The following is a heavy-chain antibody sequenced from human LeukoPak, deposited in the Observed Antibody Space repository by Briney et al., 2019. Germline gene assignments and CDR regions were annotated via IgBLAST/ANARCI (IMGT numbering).Heavy chain of an antibody. V-gene: IGHV4-39*01. D-gene: IGHD1-26*01. CDR3: ARISGSYSSY. CDR2: IYYSGCT. Sequence: SETLSLTCTVSGGSISSSSYYWGWIRQPPGTGLEWIGSIYYSGCTYYNPSLRSRVTISVDTSKDQFSLKLSSVTAADTAVYYCARISGSYSSYWGQGTLVTVSS. J-gene: IGHJ4*02. CDR1: GGSISSSSYY.